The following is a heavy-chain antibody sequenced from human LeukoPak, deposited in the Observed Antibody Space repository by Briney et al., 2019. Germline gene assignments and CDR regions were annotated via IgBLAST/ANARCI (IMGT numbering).Heavy chain of an antibody. V-gene: IGHV1-46*01. CDR1: GYTFTNYY. Sequence: GASVKVSCKASGYTFTNYYMHWVRQAPGQGLEWMGIINPSGGSTSYAQKFQGRVTMTRDTSTSTVSMELSSLRSEDPAVYYCAKSEVGAISWVHWGQGTLVTVSS. D-gene: IGHD1-26*01. J-gene: IGHJ4*02. CDR2: INPSGGST. CDR3: AKSEVGAISWVH.